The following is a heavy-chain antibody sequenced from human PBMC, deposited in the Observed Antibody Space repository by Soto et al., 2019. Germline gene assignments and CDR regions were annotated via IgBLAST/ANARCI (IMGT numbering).Heavy chain of an antibody. Sequence: SVKVSCKASGFTFTSSAVQWVRQARGQRLEWIGWIVVGSGNTNYAQKFQERVTITRDMSTSTAYMELSSLRSEDTAVYYCAATPTYYDILTGSRGAFDYWGQGTLVTVSS. CDR2: IVVGSGNT. V-gene: IGHV1-58*01. D-gene: IGHD3-9*01. CDR3: AATPTYYDILTGSRGAFDY. J-gene: IGHJ4*02. CDR1: GFTFTSSA.